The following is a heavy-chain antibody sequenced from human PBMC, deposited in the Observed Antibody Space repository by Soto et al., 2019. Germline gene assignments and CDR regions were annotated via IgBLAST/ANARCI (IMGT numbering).Heavy chain of an antibody. CDR2: MNPNSGNT. CDR1: AYTFTSYD. CDR3: ARVVPYYYDSSGYYLY. V-gene: IGHV1-8*02. Sequence: GAALNVSFNASAYTFTSYDINWVRQATGQGLEWMGWMNPNSGNTDYAQKSQGRVTMTRNTSISTAYMELSSLRSEDTAVYYCARVVPYYYDSSGYYLYWGQGTLVTVSS. D-gene: IGHD3-22*01. J-gene: IGHJ4*02.